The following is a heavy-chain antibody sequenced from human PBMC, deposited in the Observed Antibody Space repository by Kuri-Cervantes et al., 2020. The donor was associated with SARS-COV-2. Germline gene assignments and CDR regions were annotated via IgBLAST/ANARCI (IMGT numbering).Heavy chain of an antibody. CDR3: ARVVGIRGYFDY. D-gene: IGHD3-10*01. V-gene: IGHV3-53*01. Sequence: LSLTCAASGFTFSDYYMSWIRQAPGKGLEWVSVIYSGGSTYCADSVKGRFTISRDNSKNTLYLQMNSLRAEDTAVYYCARVVGIRGYFDYWGQGTLVTVSS. J-gene: IGHJ4*02. CDR2: IYSGGST. CDR1: GFTFSDYY.